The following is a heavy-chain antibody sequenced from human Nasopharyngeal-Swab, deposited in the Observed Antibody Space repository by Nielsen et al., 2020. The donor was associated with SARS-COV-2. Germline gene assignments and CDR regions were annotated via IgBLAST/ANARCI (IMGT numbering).Heavy chain of an antibody. CDR1: GGSISSYY. J-gene: IGHJ4*02. CDR3: ARVSRMWVVAATAYYFDY. CDR2: IYYSGST. V-gene: IGHV4-59*13. Sequence: SETLSLTCTVSGGSISSYYRSWIRQPPGKGLEWIGYIYYSGSTNYNPSLKSRVTISVDTSKNQFSLKLSSVTAADTAVYYCARVSRMWVVAATAYYFDYWGQGTLVTVSS. D-gene: IGHD2-15*01.